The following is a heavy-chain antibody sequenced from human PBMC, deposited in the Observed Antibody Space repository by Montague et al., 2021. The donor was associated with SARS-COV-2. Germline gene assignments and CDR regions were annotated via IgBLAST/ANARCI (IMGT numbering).Heavy chain of an antibody. D-gene: IGHD2-2*01. J-gene: IGHJ6*02. CDR3: AKDLGDCSSSRCFRGWTYYYYGMDV. CDR2: ISYDGSNK. Sequence: SLRLSCAASGFTFSSYGIHWVRQPPGKGLEWVAVISYDGSNKHYADSVKGRFTISRDNSKNTLYLQMNSLRAEDTAVYYCAKDLGDCSSSRCFRGWTYYYYGMDVWGQGTTVTVSS. V-gene: IGHV3-30*18. CDR1: GFTFSSYG.